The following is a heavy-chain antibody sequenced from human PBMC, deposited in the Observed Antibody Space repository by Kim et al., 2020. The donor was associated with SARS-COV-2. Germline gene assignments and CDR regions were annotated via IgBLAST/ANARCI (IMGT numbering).Heavy chain of an antibody. CDR2: ISYDGSNK. J-gene: IGHJ6*01. D-gene: IGHD1-26*01. Sequence: GGSLRLSCAASGFTFSSYAMHWVRQAPGKGLEWVAVISYDGSNKYYADSVKGRFTISRDNSKNTLYLQMNSLRAEDTAVYYCARETGGSYWNYYYYYGM. V-gene: IGHV3-30-3*01. CDR1: GFTFSSYA. CDR3: ARETGGSYWNYYYYYGM.